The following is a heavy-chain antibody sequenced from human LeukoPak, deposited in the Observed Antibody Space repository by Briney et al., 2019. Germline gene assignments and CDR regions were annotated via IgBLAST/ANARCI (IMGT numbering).Heavy chain of an antibody. J-gene: IGHJ4*02. D-gene: IGHD3-22*01. V-gene: IGHV1-46*01. CDR2: INPSGGST. CDR1: GYTFTSYY. Sequence: ASVKVSCKASGYTFTSYYMHWVRQAPGQGLEWMGIINPSGGSTSYAQKFQGRVTMTRDTSTSTVYMELSSLRSEDTAVYYCARDLEGYYHSSGYYDYWGQGTLVTVSS. CDR3: ARDLEGYYHSSGYYDY.